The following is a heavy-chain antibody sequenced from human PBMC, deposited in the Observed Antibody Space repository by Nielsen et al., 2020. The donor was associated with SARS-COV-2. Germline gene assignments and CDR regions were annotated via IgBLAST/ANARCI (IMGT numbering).Heavy chain of an antibody. V-gene: IGHV5-51*01. D-gene: IGHD4-17*01. CDR1: GFSFSSYW. J-gene: IGHJ3*02. CDR2: IFPGDSST. Sequence: KVSCKGSGFSFSSYWIGWVRQMPGKGLEWMGIIFPGDSSTRYSPSFEGQVIISADKSISTAYLQWSSLRASDTAMYYCARPHHEACYGDAHAFEIWGQGTMVTVSS. CDR3: ARPHHEACYGDAHAFEI.